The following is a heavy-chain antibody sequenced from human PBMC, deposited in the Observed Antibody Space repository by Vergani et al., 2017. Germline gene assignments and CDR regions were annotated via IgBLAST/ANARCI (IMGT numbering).Heavy chain of an antibody. V-gene: IGHV2-5*02. Sequence: QITLKESGPTLVKPTQTLTLTCTFSGFSLSTSGVGVGWIRQPPGKALGWLALIYWDDDKRYSPTLKSRLTITKDTSNNQVVLTMTNMDPVDTATYYGAHSQWELTGGGNWFDPWGQGTLVTVSS. CDR3: AHSQWELTGGGNWFDP. CDR2: IYWDDDK. CDR1: GFSLSTSGVG. J-gene: IGHJ5*02. D-gene: IGHD1-26*01.